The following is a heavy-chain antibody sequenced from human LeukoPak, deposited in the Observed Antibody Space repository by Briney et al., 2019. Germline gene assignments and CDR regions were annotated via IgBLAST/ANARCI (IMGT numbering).Heavy chain of an antibody. CDR1: GFTFSSYS. J-gene: IGHJ6*03. CDR2: ISSSSSYI. Sequence: GGSLRPSCAASGFTFSSYSMNWVRQAPGKGLEWVSSISSSSSYIYYADSVKGRFTISRDNAKTSLYLQMNSLRAEDTAVYYCARDGVRFLEWLLTYYMDVWGKGTTVTVSS. CDR3: ARDGVRFLEWLLTYYMDV. V-gene: IGHV3-21*01. D-gene: IGHD3-3*01.